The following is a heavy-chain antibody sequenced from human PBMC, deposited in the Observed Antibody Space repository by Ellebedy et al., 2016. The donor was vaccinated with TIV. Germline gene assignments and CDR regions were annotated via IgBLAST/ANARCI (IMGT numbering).Heavy chain of an antibody. D-gene: IGHD3-22*01. CDR1: GFTFSNFW. CDR3: ARAIGSGSSY. Sequence: GGSLRLSXAASGFTFSNFWMSWVRQAPGKGLEWVANIKEDGGEKYYVDSVKGRFTVSRDNDKNSLYLQMNSLRVEDTAVYYCARAIGSGSSYWGQGTLVTVSS. CDR2: IKEDGGEK. J-gene: IGHJ4*02. V-gene: IGHV3-7*01.